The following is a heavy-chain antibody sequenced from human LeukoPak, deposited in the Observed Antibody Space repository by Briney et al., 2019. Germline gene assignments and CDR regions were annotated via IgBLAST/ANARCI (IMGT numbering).Heavy chain of an antibody. CDR3: AREGGIAARPGVYYYYMDV. CDR1: GYTFTGYY. Sequence: GASVKVSCKASGYTFTGYYMHWVRQAPGQGLEWMGWINPNSGGTNYAQKFQGRVTMTRDTSISTAYMELSRLRSDDTAVYYCAREGGIAARPGVYYYYMDVWGKGTTVTVSS. V-gene: IGHV1-2*02. D-gene: IGHD6-6*01. CDR2: INPNSGGT. J-gene: IGHJ6*03.